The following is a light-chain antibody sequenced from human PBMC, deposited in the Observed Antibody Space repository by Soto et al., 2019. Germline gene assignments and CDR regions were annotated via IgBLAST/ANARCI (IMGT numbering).Light chain of an antibody. CDR1: QSISSW. CDR2: DAS. V-gene: IGKV1-5*01. CDR3: HQYDSLPPT. J-gene: IGKJ5*01. Sequence: IQRTQSPSTLSASVGARVTITGRASQSISSWLAWYQQKPGTAPKLLIYDASNLETGVPSRFSGGGSRTHFSFTISSLQPEDFATYYCHQYDSLPPTFGQGTRLEIK.